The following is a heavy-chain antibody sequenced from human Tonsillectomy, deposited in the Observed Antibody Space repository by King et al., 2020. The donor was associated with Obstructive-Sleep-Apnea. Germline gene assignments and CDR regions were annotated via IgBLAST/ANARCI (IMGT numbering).Heavy chain of an antibody. CDR1: GVSISSYY. Sequence: QLQESGPGLVKPSETLSLTCTVSGVSISSYYWSWIRQPPGKGLERIGYIYYSGSTNYNPSLKSLVTISVDTSKNHFSLKLSTVTAADTAVYYCARGNEHWYFDLWGRGTLVTVSS. D-gene: IGHD1-1*01. CDR2: IYYSGST. J-gene: IGHJ2*01. CDR3: ARGNEHWYFDL. V-gene: IGHV4-59*01.